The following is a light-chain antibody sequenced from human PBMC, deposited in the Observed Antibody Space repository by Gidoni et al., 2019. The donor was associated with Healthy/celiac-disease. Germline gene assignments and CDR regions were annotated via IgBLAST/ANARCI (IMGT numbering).Light chain of an antibody. J-gene: IGKJ4*01. CDR2: DAS. Sequence: EIVLTQSPATLSLSPGERATLSCRASQRVSSYLAWYQQKPGQAPRLLIYDASNRATGIPARFSGSVSGIDFTLTISSLEPEDFAVYYCQQRSNWPLTFGGGTKVEIK. CDR3: QQRSNWPLT. V-gene: IGKV3-11*01. CDR1: QRVSSY.